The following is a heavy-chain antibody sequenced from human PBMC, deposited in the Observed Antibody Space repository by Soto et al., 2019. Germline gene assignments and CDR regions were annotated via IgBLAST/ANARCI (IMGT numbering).Heavy chain of an antibody. J-gene: IGHJ6*02. CDR1: GFTFSSYG. D-gene: IGHD1-26*01. CDR2: ISYDGSNK. V-gene: IGHV3-30*18. Sequence: QVQLVESGGGVVQPGRSLRLSCAASGFTFSSYGMHWVRQAPGKGLEWVAVISYDGSNKYYADSVKGRFTISRDNSKNTLYLQMNGLRAEDTAVYYCAKDVVVGATPGLGDYYYYYGMDVWGQGTTVTVSS. CDR3: AKDVVVGATPGLGDYYYYYGMDV.